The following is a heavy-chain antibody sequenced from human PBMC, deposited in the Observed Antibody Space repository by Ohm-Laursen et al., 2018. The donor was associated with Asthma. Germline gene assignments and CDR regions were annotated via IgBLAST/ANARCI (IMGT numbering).Heavy chain of an antibody. D-gene: IGHD3-10*01. Sequence: SLRLSCTASGFTFSSYSMNWVRQAPGKGLEWVSYISSSSSTIYYADSVKGRFTISRDNAKNSLYLQMNSLRDEDTAVYYCAGGLWFGEFPKDAFDIWGQGIMVTVSS. CDR2: ISSSSSTI. CDR3: AGGLWFGEFPKDAFDI. J-gene: IGHJ3*02. CDR1: GFTFSSYS. V-gene: IGHV3-48*02.